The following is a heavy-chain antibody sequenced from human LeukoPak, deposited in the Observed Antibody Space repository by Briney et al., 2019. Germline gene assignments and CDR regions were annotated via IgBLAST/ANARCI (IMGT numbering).Heavy chain of an antibody. CDR1: GGSFSGYY. J-gene: IGHJ4*02. Sequence: PSETLSLTCAVYGGSFSGYYWSWIRQPPGKGLEWIGEINHSGSTNYNPSLKSRVTISVDTSKNQFSLKLSSVTAADTAVYYCARRTWIQLWQGGFDYWGQGTLVTVSS. CDR2: INHSGST. D-gene: IGHD5-18*01. V-gene: IGHV4-34*01. CDR3: ARRTWIQLWQGGFDY.